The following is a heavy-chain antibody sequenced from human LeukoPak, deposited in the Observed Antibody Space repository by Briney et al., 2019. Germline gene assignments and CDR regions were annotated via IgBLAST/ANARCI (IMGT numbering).Heavy chain of an antibody. D-gene: IGHD3-9*01. J-gene: IGHJ4*02. CDR3: FSDGYYDILTGPNQGLSDY. Sequence: LRLSCAASGFTFSSYGMHWVRQAPGRELEWVAVISYDGSNKYYADSVKGRFTISRDNSKNTLYLQMNSLRAEDTAVYYCFSDGYYDILTGPNQGLSDYWGQGTLVTVSS. V-gene: IGHV3-30*03. CDR1: GFTFSSYG. CDR2: ISYDGSNK.